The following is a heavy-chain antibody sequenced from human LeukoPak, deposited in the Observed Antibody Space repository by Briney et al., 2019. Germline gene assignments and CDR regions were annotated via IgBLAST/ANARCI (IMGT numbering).Heavy chain of an antibody. CDR3: ARQSIAVAR. D-gene: IGHD6-19*01. Sequence: PSETLSLTCTVSGGSISSSSYSWGWIRQPPGKGLEWIGSIYYSGSTYYNPSLKSRVTISVDTSKNQFSLKLSSVTAADTAVYYCARQSIAVARWGQGTLVTVSS. V-gene: IGHV4-39*01. CDR2: IYYSGST. J-gene: IGHJ4*02. CDR1: GGSISSSSYS.